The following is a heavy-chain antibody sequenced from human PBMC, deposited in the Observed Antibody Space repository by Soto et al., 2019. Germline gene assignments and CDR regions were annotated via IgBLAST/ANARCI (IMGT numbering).Heavy chain of an antibody. CDR3: ANLKVSSAWDF. V-gene: IGHV3-7*03. J-gene: IGHJ4*02. CDR1: GFNFNNYR. CDR2: IKEDGSER. D-gene: IGHD6-19*01. Sequence: EVQLVESGGGLVQPGGSLRLSCAVSGFNFNNYRMSWVRQAPGKGLEWVATIKEDGSERYYVPSVRGRFTISRDNAKNSLSLQMNSLRADDTAVYYCANLKVSSAWDFWGQGTLVTVSS.